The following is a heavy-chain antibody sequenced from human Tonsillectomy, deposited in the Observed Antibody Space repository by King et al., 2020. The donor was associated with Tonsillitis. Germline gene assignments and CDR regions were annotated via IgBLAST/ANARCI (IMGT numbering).Heavy chain of an antibody. Sequence: VQLVESGGGVVQPGGSLRLSCVASGFIFSSYGMHRVRQAPGKGLEWVTFIHFDGSSDYYADSVKGRFTISRDNSKNTLYLQMNSLRAEDTAVYYCAKDRAAGLIDYWGQGTLVTVSS. V-gene: IGHV3-30*02. CDR1: GFIFSSYG. CDR3: AKDRAAGLIDY. CDR2: IHFDGSSD. D-gene: IGHD6-13*01. J-gene: IGHJ4*02.